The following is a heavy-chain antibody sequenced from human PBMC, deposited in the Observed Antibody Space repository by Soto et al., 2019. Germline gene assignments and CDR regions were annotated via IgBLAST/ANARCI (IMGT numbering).Heavy chain of an antibody. D-gene: IGHD2-8*01. J-gene: IGHJ4*02. Sequence: EVQLVESGGGLVKPGGSLRLSCAASGFTFNDAWMSWVRQAPGKGLEWVGRIKRRRDGETIDYAAPVKGRFTISRDDSKNALYLQMDSLQTEDTAVYYCTRGLIVYGRERVLDYWGQGTPVTVSS. CDR1: GFTFNDAW. CDR2: IKRRRDGETI. V-gene: IGHV3-15*01. CDR3: TRGLIVYGRERVLDY.